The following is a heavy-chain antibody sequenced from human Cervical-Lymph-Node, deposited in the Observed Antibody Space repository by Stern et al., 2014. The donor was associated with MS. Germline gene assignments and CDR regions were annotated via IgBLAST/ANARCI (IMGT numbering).Heavy chain of an antibody. CDR2: IYYSGST. D-gene: IGHD3-22*01. V-gene: IGHV4-61*01. CDR3: ARDSSGYYLHFDY. Sequence: QLQLQESGPGLVKPSETLSLTCTVSGGSVSSCSYYWSWIRQPPGQGLEGIGSIYYSGSTNYNTFLQRRVTISVDTSKNQSSLKLSSVNAADTAVYYCARDSSGYYLHFDYWGQGTLVTVSS. J-gene: IGHJ4*02. CDR1: GGSVSSCSYY.